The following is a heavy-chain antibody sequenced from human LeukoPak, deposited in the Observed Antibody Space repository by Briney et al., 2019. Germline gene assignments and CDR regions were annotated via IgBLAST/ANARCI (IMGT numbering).Heavy chain of an antibody. Sequence: GGSLRLSCAASGFIFSGDDMNWVRHAPGTGLDWVSGITGGGDHTFYADSVKGRFTISRDNSKNTVYLQMNSLRAEDTAIYYGAIVSWSGYHSWGQGILVTVSS. CDR1: GFIFSGDD. CDR3: AIVSWSGYHS. V-gene: IGHV3-23*01. J-gene: IGHJ4*02. CDR2: ITGGGDHT. D-gene: IGHD3-3*01.